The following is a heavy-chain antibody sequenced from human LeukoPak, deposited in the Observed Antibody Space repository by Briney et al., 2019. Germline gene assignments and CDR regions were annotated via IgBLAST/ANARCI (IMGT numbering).Heavy chain of an antibody. J-gene: IGHJ5*02. CDR2: IYYSGST. Sequence: PSETLSLTCTVSGGXISSYYWSWIRQPPGKGLEWIGYIYYSGSTNYNPSLKSRVTISVDTSKNQFSLKLSSVTAADTAVYYCARKTYYGSGSYDWFDPWGQGTLVTVSS. D-gene: IGHD3-10*01. CDR3: ARKTYYGSGSYDWFDP. V-gene: IGHV4-59*01. CDR1: GGXISSYY.